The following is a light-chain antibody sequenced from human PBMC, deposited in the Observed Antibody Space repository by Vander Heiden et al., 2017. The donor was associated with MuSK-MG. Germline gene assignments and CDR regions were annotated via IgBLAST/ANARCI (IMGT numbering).Light chain of an antibody. Sequence: EIVLTQSPGIVSLSPGERATLSCRASQTVRSSRLAWYQQKPGQVPRLLIYAASIRATDISDRFSGSGSETDFTLTISRLEPEDFAVYYCHQENSAPITFGGGTKVEIK. J-gene: IGKJ4*01. CDR1: QTVRSSR. CDR3: HQENSAPIT. CDR2: AAS. V-gene: IGKV3-20*01.